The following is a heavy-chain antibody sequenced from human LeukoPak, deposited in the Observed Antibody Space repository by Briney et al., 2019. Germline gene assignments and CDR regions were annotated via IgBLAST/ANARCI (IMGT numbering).Heavy chain of an antibody. CDR3: ATDLSSSAYYYGSGSYSY. V-gene: IGHV1-24*01. D-gene: IGHD3-10*01. CDR1: GYTLTELS. CDR2: FDPEDGET. Sequence: ASVKVSCKVSGYTLTELSMHWVRQAPAKGLEWMGGFDPEDGETIYAQKFQGRVTMTEDTSTDTAYMELSSLRSEDTAVYYCATDLSSSAYYYGSGSYSYWGQGTLVTVSS. J-gene: IGHJ4*02.